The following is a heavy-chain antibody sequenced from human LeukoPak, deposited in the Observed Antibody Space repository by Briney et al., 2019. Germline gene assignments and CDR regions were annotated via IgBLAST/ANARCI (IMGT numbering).Heavy chain of an antibody. CDR2: IYYSGST. J-gene: IGHJ4*02. D-gene: IGHD1-26*01. CDR1: GGSVTTYH. Sequence: SETLSLTCAVSGGSVTTYHWTWIRQPPGKGLEWIGYIYYSGSTNYNPSLKSRVTISVDTSKNQFSLKLSSVTAADTAVYYCARRPAYSGSFDLYYFDYWGQGTLVTVSS. CDR3: ARRPAYSGSFDLYYFDY. V-gene: IGHV4-59*02.